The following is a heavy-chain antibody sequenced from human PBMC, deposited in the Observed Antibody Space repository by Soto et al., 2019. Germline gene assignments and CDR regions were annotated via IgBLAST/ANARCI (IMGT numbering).Heavy chain of an antibody. D-gene: IGHD5-18*01. CDR1: GGTFSSYA. Sequence: SVKVSCKASGGTFSSYAISWVRQAPGQGLEWMGGIIPIFGTANYAQKFQGRVTITADESTSTAYMELSSLRSEDTAVYYCARDMSRSAMVLDPWGQGTLVTSPQ. CDR3: ARDMSRSAMVLDP. V-gene: IGHV1-69*13. CDR2: IIPIFGTA. J-gene: IGHJ5*02.